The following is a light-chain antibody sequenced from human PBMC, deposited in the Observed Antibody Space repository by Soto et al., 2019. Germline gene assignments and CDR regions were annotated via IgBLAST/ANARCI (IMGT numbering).Light chain of an antibody. CDR3: QQYVKSPWT. V-gene: IGKV3-20*01. J-gene: IGKJ1*01. CDR2: AA. CDR1: QSVSSRY. Sequence: VLTQSPGTLSLSPGERATLSCRASQSVSSRYLAWYQQKPGQAPRLLFYAAFRATGTPDRFSGSGSGTDFTLTIDRLEPEDVAVYYCQQYVKSPWTFGQGTQVESK.